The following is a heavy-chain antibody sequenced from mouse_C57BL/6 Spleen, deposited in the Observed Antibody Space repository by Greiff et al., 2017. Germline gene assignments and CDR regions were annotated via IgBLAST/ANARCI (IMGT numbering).Heavy chain of an antibody. Sequence: EVQLVEPGGGLVQPKGSLKLSCAASGSRFNTYAMNWVRQAPGKGLEWVARIRSKSNNYATYYADSVKDRFTISRDDSESMLYLRMNNLKTEDAAMYYGVRHGSGCEGAVDYWGQGTSVTVSS. J-gene: IGHJ4*01. CDR1: GSRFNTYA. CDR2: IRSKSNNYAT. D-gene: IGHD2-2*01. CDR3: VRHGSGCEGAVDY. V-gene: IGHV10-1*01.